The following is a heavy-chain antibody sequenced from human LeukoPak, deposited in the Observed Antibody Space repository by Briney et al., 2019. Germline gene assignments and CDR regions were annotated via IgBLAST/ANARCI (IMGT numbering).Heavy chain of an antibody. CDR1: GFTFSSYG. D-gene: IGHD3-10*01. CDR2: ISYDGSNK. J-gene: IGHJ4*02. V-gene: IGHV3-30*18. CDR3: AKKTGSSDY. Sequence: GGSLRLSCVASGFTFSSYGMHWVRQAPGKGLEWVAVISYDGSNKYYADSVKGRFTISRDNSKNTLYLQMNSLRAEDTAVYYCAKKTGSSDYWGQGTLVTVSS.